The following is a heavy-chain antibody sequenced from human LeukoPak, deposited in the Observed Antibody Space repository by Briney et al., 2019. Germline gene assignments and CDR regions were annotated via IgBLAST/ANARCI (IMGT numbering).Heavy chain of an antibody. V-gene: IGHV4-34*01. D-gene: IGHD5-12*01. J-gene: IGHJ4*02. CDR2: INHSGST. CDR1: GGSISGYY. Sequence: PSETLSLTCAVYGGSISGYYWSWIRQPPGKGLEWIGEINHSGSTNYNPSLKSRVTISVDTSKNQFSLKLTSVTAADTAVYYCARGDNSGYVYWGQGTLVTVSS. CDR3: ARGDNSGYVY.